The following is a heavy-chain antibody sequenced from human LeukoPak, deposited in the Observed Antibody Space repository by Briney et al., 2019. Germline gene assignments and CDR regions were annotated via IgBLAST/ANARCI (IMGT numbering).Heavy chain of an antibody. J-gene: IGHJ4*02. V-gene: IGHV1-24*01. Sequence: ASVKVSCKVSGYTLTELSMHWVRQAPGKGLEWMGGFDPEDGETIYAQKFPGRVTMTEDTSTDTAYMELSSLRSEDTAVYYCATDLPAYSSGWSPHWGQGTLVTVSS. CDR1: GYTLTELS. D-gene: IGHD6-19*01. CDR2: FDPEDGET. CDR3: ATDLPAYSSGWSPH.